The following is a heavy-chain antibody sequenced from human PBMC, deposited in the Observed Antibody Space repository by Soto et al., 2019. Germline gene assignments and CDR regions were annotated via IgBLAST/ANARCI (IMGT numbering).Heavy chain of an antibody. J-gene: IGHJ6*02. V-gene: IGHV4-61*01. CDR1: GGSASSGSYY. CDR3: AREGGYSSSWSGRYHYGMDV. CDR2: IYYSGST. Sequence: QVQLQESGPGLVKPSETLSLTCTVSGGSASSGSYYWSWIRQPPGKGLEWIGYIYYSGSTNYNPSLKSRVTISVDTSKNQFSLKLSSVTAADTAVYYCAREGGYSSSWSGRYHYGMDVWGQGTTVTVSS. D-gene: IGHD6-13*01.